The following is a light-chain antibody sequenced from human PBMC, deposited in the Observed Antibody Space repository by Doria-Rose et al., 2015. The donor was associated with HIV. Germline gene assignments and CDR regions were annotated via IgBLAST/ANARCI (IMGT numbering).Light chain of an antibody. Sequence: TQSPGTLSLSPGERATLSCRASQRFSSTYLAWYQQKPGHAPSLLIYDGSTRATGIPDMFSASGSGTDFTLTINRLEPEDFALYYCHQYGTSWTFGQGTKVEI. CDR3: HQYGTSWT. CDR2: DGS. V-gene: IGKV3-20*01. J-gene: IGKJ1*01. CDR1: QRFSSTY.